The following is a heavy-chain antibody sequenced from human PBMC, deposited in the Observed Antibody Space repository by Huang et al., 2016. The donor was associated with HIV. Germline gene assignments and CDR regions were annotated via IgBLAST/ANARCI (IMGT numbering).Heavy chain of an antibody. CDR1: GFTFSSYG. Sequence: QVQLVESGGGVVQPGRSLRLSCAASGFTFSSYGTHWVRQAPGKGLEWVALISYDGSNNYQAASVKGRFTISRDNSKNTLYLQMNSLTVEDTAVYYCAKSPYGSGSPPDYWGQGTLVIVSS. J-gene: IGHJ4*02. V-gene: IGHV3-30*18. D-gene: IGHD3-10*01. CDR3: AKSPYGSGSPPDY. CDR2: ISYDGSNN.